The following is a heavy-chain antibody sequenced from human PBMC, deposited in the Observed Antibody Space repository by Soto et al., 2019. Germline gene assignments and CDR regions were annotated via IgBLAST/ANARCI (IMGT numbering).Heavy chain of an antibody. Sequence: SETLSLTCTVSGGSISSGGYYLSWIRQHPGKGLEWIGYIYYSGSTYYNPSLKSRVTISVDTSKNQFSLKLSSVTAADTAVYYCARVHMVREVIITGPFDYWGQGTLVTVSS. CDR2: IYYSGST. V-gene: IGHV4-31*03. J-gene: IGHJ4*02. CDR3: ARVHMVREVIITGPFDY. CDR1: GGSISSGGYY. D-gene: IGHD3-10*01.